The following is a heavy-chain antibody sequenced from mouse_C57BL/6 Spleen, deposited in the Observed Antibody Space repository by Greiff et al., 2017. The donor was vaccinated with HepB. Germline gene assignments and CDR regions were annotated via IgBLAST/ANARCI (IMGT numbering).Heavy chain of an antibody. CDR1: GFTFSSYG. D-gene: IGHD2-1*01. CDR2: ISSGGSYT. V-gene: IGHV5-6*02. CDR3: ARRLLWQRGYFDV. Sequence: EVKLMESGGDLVKPGGSLKLSCAASGFTFSSYGMSWVRQTPDKRLEWVATISSGGSYTYYPDSVKGRFTIARDNAKNTLYLQMSSLKSEDTDMYDCARRLLWQRGYFDVWGTGTTVTVSS. J-gene: IGHJ1*03.